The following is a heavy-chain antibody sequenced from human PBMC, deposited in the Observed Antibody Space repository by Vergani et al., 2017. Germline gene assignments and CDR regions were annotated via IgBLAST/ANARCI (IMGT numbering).Heavy chain of an antibody. V-gene: IGHV4-61*02. Sequence: QVQLQESGPGLVKPSQTLSLPCTVPGGSINSHNYYWSWIRQPAGKGLEWIWRIHTSGSTNYNPSLKSRVTMSEDTSKNQFSLNLTSVTAADTAVYFCARGSCLGGSCYKPLFVYWVQGGMVTVSS. CDR2: IHTSGST. D-gene: IGHD2-15*01. CDR1: GGSINSHNYY. CDR3: ARGSCLGGSCYKPLFVY. J-gene: IGHJ4*02.